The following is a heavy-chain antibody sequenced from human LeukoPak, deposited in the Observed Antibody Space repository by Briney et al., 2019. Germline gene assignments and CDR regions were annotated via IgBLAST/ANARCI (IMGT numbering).Heavy chain of an antibody. CDR2: IRSKANSYAT. V-gene: IGHV3-73*01. J-gene: IGHJ6*04. D-gene: IGHD6-13*01. Sequence: GGSLRLSCAASGFTFSGSAMHWVRQASGKGLEWVGRIRSKANSYATAYAASVKGRFTISRDDSKNTAYLQMNSPKTEDTAVYYCTRLWVAAAGTMDVWGKGTTVTVSS. CDR3: TRLWVAAAGTMDV. CDR1: GFTFSGSA.